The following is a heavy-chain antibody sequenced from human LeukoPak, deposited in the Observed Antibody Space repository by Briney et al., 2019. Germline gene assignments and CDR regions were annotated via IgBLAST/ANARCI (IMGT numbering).Heavy chain of an antibody. D-gene: IGHD1-26*01. J-gene: IGHJ4*02. CDR2: FDPEDGET. CDR1: GYTLTELS. Sequence: ASVKVSCKVSGYTLTELSMHWVRQAPGKGLEWMGGFDPEDGETIYAQKFQGRVTMTRDTSTSTVYMELSSLRSEDTAVYYCARGHSGSPGSFDYWGQGTLVTVSS. V-gene: IGHV1-24*01. CDR3: ARGHSGSPGSFDY.